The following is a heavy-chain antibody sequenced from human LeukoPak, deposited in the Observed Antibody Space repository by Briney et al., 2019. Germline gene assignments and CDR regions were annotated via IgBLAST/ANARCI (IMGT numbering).Heavy chain of an antibody. Sequence: GSLRLSCAASGFTFSSYWMSWVRQAPGKGLEWVANIKQDGSEKYYVDSVKGRFTISRDNAKNSLYLQMNSLRAEDTAVYYCARDRIAVAGTGDFDYWGQGTLVTVSS. D-gene: IGHD6-19*01. CDR2: IKQDGSEK. CDR3: ARDRIAVAGTGDFDY. V-gene: IGHV3-7*01. CDR1: GFTFSSYW. J-gene: IGHJ4*02.